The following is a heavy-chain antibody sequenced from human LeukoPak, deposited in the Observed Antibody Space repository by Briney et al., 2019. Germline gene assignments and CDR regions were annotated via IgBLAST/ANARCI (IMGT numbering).Heavy chain of an antibody. CDR2: IYYSGST. Sequence: MSSETLSLTCTVSGGSISSGDYYWSWIRQPPGKGLEWIGYIYYSGSTYYNPSLKNRVTISVDTSKNQFSLKLSSVTAADTAVYYCARGGGSYYEYWGQGTLVTASS. CDR3: ARGGGSYYEY. D-gene: IGHD1-26*01. V-gene: IGHV4-30-4*01. J-gene: IGHJ4*02. CDR1: GGSISSGDYY.